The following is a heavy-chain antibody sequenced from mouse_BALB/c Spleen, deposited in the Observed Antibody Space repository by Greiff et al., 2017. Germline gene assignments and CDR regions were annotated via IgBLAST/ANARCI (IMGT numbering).Heavy chain of an antibody. CDR2: ISSGSSTI. Sequence: EVMLVESGGGLVQPGGSRKLSCAASGFTFSSFGMHWVRQAPVKGLVWVAYISSGSSTIYYADTVKGRFTISRDNPKNTLFLQMTSLRSEDTAMYYCARSGRYVAMDYWGQGTSVTVSS. V-gene: IGHV5-17*02. D-gene: IGHD2-14*01. CDR3: ARSGRYVAMDY. J-gene: IGHJ4*01. CDR1: GFTFSSFG.